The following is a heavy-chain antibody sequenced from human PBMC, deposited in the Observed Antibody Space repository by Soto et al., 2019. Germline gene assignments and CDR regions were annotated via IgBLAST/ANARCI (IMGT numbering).Heavy chain of an antibody. CDR1: GDSISVGYY. J-gene: IGHJ6*02. V-gene: IGHV4-31*03. CDR3: ARDRGSYGMDV. CDR2: VSPSGTT. Sequence: QVQLQESGPGLVKPSQTLSLTCTVSGDSISVGYYWSWIRQHPGKGLEWIGYVSPSGTTYYNPPLKSRVSISTDTSKNQFSLEGSSVTAADTAVYYCARDRGSYGMDVWGQGTTVTVSS.